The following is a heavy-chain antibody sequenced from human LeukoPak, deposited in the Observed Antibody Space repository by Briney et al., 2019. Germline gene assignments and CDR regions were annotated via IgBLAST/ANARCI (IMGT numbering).Heavy chain of an antibody. J-gene: IGHJ3*02. CDR1: GGTFSSYA. Sequence: SVKVSCKASGGTFSSYAISWVRQAPGQGLEWMGGIIPIFGTANYAQKFQGRVTITADESTSTAYMELSSLRSEDTAVYYCARESYYDSSPTRGDAFDIWGQGTMVTVSS. CDR2: IIPIFGTA. CDR3: ARESYYDSSPTRGDAFDI. D-gene: IGHD3-22*01. V-gene: IGHV1-69*13.